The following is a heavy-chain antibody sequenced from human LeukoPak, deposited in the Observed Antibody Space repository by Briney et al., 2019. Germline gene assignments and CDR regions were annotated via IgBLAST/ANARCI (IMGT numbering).Heavy chain of an antibody. Sequence: SETLSLTCAVSGYSISSGYYWGWIRQPPGKGLEWIGSIYHSGSTYYNPSLKSLVIISVDTSKNQFSLKLSSVTAADTAVYYCARQIVIVPATKSGFDYWGQGTLVTVSS. V-gene: IGHV4-38-2*01. D-gene: IGHD2-2*01. CDR3: ARQIVIVPATKSGFDY. CDR2: IYHSGST. J-gene: IGHJ4*02. CDR1: GYSISSGYY.